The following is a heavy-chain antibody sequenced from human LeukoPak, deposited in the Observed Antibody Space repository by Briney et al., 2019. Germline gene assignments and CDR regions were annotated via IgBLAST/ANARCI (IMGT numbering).Heavy chain of an antibody. J-gene: IGHJ4*02. V-gene: IGHV3-23*01. CDR1: GFTFSDYY. CDR3: AKMLIAAAGIFGY. D-gene: IGHD6-13*01. Sequence: GGSLRLSCAASGFTFSDYYMSWIRQAPGKGLEWVSAISGSGGSTYYADSVKGRFTISRDNSKNTLYLQMNSLRAEDTAVYYCAKMLIAAAGIFGYWGQGTLVTVSS. CDR2: ISGSGGST.